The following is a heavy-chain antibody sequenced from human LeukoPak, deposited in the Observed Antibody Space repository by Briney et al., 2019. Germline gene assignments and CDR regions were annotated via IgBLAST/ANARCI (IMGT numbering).Heavy chain of an antibody. D-gene: IGHD6-13*01. V-gene: IGHV4-59*08. CDR1: GGSISSYY. J-gene: IGHJ4*02. CDR2: IYYSGST. Sequence: PSETLSLTCTVSGGSISSYYWSWIRQPPGKGLAWIGYIYYSGSTNYNPSLKSRVTISVDTSKNQFSLKLTSVTAADTAVYYCARLSRGGAAGFDYWGQGTLVTVSS. CDR3: ARLSRGGAAGFDY.